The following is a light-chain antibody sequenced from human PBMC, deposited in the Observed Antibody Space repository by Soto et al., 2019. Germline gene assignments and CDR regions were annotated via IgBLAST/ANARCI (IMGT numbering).Light chain of an antibody. CDR3: AQGLATPFT. J-gene: IGKJ4*01. V-gene: IGKV2-28*01. CDR1: QRLLHSNGNNF. CDR2: LGS. Sequence: EIVMTQSPPSLTVTPGEPASISCRSSQRLLHSNGNNFLDWYLQKPGQSPQLLIYLGSNRASGVPDRFSGSGSGTDFTLTISRVEAEDVGVYFCAQGLATPFTFGGGTKVEIK.